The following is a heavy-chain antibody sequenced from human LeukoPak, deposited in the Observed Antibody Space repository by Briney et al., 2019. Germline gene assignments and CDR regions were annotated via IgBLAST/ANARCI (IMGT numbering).Heavy chain of an antibody. CDR1: GFTFSSYA. CDR3: AKGLGIMVRGVVLSYYYYMDV. J-gene: IGHJ6*03. Sequence: QPGGSLRLSCAASGFTFSSYAMHWVRQAPGKGLEWVAVISYDGSNKYYADSVKGRFTISRDNSKNTLYLQMNSLRAEDTAVYYCAKGLGIMVRGVVLSYYYYMDVWGKGTTVTISS. CDR2: ISYDGSNK. V-gene: IGHV3-30*04. D-gene: IGHD3-10*01.